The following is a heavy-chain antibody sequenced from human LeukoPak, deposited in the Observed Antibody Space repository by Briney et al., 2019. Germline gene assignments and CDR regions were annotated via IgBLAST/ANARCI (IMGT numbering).Heavy chain of an antibody. D-gene: IGHD3-10*01. Sequence: GGSLRPSCAASGFTFSTYAMSWVRQAPGKGLEWVSASSGSGVNTYYADSVKGRFTISRDNSKNTLFLHMNSLRAEDTAIYYCAKSGGSGNWRHYYTDVCGKGTTVTVSS. V-gene: IGHV3-23*01. CDR2: SSGSGVNT. CDR3: AKSGGSGNWRHYYTDV. CDR1: GFTFSTYA. J-gene: IGHJ6*03.